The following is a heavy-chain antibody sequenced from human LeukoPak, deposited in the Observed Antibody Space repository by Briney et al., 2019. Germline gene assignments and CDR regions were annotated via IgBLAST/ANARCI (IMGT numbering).Heavy chain of an antibody. V-gene: IGHV4-34*01. CDR3: ARKIAVAGDRHFDY. D-gene: IGHD6-19*01. CDR1: GGSFSGYY. Sequence: SETLSLTCAVYGGSFSGYYWSWIRQPPGKGLEWIGEINHSGSTNYNPSLKSRVTISVDTSKNQFSLKLSSVTAEDTAVYYCARKIAVAGDRHFDYWGQGTLVTVSS. CDR2: INHSGST. J-gene: IGHJ4*02.